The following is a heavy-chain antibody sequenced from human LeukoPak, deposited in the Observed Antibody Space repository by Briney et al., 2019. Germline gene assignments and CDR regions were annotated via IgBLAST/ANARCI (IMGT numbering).Heavy chain of an antibody. V-gene: IGHV4-61*02. J-gene: IGHJ3*02. CDR3: ASLGSFDI. CDR2: FYISEGT. D-gene: IGHD7-27*01. CDR1: GGSINSGSYY. Sequence: PSQTLSLTCTVSGGSINSGSYYWNWIRQPAGKGLEWIGRFYISEGTNYNPSLKSRVTISVDTSKNQFSLRLSSVTAADTAVYYCASLGSFDIWGQGTMVTVSS.